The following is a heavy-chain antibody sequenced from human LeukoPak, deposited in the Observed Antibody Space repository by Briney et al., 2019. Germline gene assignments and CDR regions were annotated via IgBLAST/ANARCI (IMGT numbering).Heavy chain of an antibody. CDR1: GFTFSSYW. Sequence: PGGSLSLSCAASGFTFSSYWMHWVRQAPGKGLVWITRINSDGSSTSYADSVKGRFTISRDNAKNTLYLQMNSLRAEDTAVYYCARDPPGSGWHILPDYWGQGTLVTVSS. D-gene: IGHD6-19*01. V-gene: IGHV3-74*01. J-gene: IGHJ4*02. CDR3: ARDPPGSGWHILPDY. CDR2: INSDGSST.